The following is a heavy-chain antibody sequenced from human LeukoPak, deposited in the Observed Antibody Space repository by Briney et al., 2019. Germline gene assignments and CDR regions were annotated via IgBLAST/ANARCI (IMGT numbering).Heavy chain of an antibody. V-gene: IGHV3-7*01. CDR2: IKQDGSEK. J-gene: IGHJ4*02. Sequence: GGSLRLSCAASGFTFSSCWMSWVRQAPGKGLGWVANIKQDGSEKYYVDSVKGRFTISRDNAKNSLYLQMNSLRAEDTAVYYCARDKWELPWAFDYWGQGILVTVSS. CDR3: ARDKWELPWAFDY. D-gene: IGHD1-26*01. CDR1: GFTFSSCW.